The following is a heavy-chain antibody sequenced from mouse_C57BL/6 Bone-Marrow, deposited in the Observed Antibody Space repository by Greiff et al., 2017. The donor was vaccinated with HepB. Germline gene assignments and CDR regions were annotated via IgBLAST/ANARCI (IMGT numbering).Heavy chain of an antibody. CDR3: ARSAYYSNPYYFDY. V-gene: IGHV1-19*01. CDR1: GYTFTDYY. J-gene: IGHJ2*01. CDR2: INPYNGGT. D-gene: IGHD2-5*01. Sequence: VQLKESGPVLVKPGASVKMSCKASGYTFTDYYMNWVKQSHGKSLEWIGVINPYNGGTSYNQKFKGKATLTADKSSSTAYMQLNSLTSEDSAVYFCARSAYYSNPYYFDYWGQGTTLTVSS.